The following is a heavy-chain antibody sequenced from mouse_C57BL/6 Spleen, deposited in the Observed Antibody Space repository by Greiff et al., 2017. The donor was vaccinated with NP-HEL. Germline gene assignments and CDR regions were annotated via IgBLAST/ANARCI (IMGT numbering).Heavy chain of an antibody. V-gene: IGHV1-53*01. D-gene: IGHD1-1*01. CDR3: ARTGYYGSSWFAY. Sequence: VQLQQPGTELVKPGASVKLSCKASGYTFTSYWMHWVKQRPGQGLEWIGNINPSNGGTNSNEQFKSKATLTVDKSSSTAYMPLISLTSEDSAVYYCARTGYYGSSWFAYWGQGTLVTVSA. CDR1: GYTFTSYW. J-gene: IGHJ3*01. CDR2: INPSNGGT.